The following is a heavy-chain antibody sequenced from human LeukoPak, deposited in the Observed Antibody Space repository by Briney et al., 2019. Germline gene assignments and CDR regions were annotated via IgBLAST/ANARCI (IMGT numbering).Heavy chain of an antibody. Sequence: ASETLSLTCVVSNYSISSGYYWGWIRQPPGKGLEWIGSIYHSGSTYYNPSLKSRVTISVDTPKNQFSLKLSSVTAADTAVYSCARAGPFYNFWSGHECYFDYWGQGTLVTVSS. D-gene: IGHD3-3*01. CDR2: IYHSGST. J-gene: IGHJ4*02. CDR3: ARAGPFYNFWSGHECYFDY. CDR1: NYSISSGYY. V-gene: IGHV4-38-2*01.